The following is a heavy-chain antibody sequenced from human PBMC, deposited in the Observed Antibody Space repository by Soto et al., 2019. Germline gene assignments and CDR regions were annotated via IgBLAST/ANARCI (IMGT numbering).Heavy chain of an antibody. Sequence: SVKVSCKASGGTFSSYTISWVRQAPGQGLEWMGRIIPILGIANYAQKFQGRVTITADKSTSTAYMELSSLRSEDTAVYYCARGNKRYYYGMDVWGQGTTVTVSS. CDR2: IIPILGIA. CDR1: GGTFSSYT. J-gene: IGHJ6*02. CDR3: ARGNKRYYYGMDV. V-gene: IGHV1-69*02.